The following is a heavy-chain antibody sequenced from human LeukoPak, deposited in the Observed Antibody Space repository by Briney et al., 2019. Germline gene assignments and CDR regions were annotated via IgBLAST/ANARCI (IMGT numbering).Heavy chain of an antibody. CDR2: INPSGGST. D-gene: IGHD6-13*01. V-gene: IGHV1-46*01. CDR1: GYTFTSYY. Sequence: ASVKVSCKASGYTFTSYYMHWVRQAPGQGLEWMGIINPSGGSTSYAQKFQGRVTMTRDTSTSTVYMELSSLRSEDTAVYYCAREPTMAAAGAEYFQHWGQGTLVTVS. CDR3: AREPTMAAAGAEYFQH. J-gene: IGHJ1*01.